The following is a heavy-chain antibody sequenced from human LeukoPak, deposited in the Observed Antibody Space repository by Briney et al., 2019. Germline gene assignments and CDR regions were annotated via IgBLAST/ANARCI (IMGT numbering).Heavy chain of an antibody. Sequence: ASVKVSCKASGYTFTDYHMHWVRQAPGQGLEWMGWINPNGGGTNYAGKFQGRVTMTSDTSISTAYMDLSRLRSDDTAVYYCARRYTDSSEGFDYWGQGTLVTVSS. J-gene: IGHJ4*02. V-gene: IGHV1-2*02. D-gene: IGHD6-6*01. CDR2: INPNGGGT. CDR3: ARRYTDSSEGFDY. CDR1: GYTFTDYH.